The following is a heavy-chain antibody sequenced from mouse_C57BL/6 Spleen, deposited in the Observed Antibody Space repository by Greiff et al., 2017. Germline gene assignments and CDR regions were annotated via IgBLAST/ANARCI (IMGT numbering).Heavy chain of an antibody. CDR2: IYPGDGDT. CDR3: ARSLGYDGYSYFDY. J-gene: IGHJ2*01. D-gene: IGHD2-3*01. V-gene: IGHV1-80*01. Sequence: VKLQESGAELVKPGASVKISCKASGYAFSSYWMNWVKQRPGKGLEWIGQIYPGDGDTNYNGKFKGKDTLTADKSSSTAYMQLSSLTSEDSAVYFCARSLGYDGYSYFDYWGQGTTLTVSS. CDR1: GYAFSSYW.